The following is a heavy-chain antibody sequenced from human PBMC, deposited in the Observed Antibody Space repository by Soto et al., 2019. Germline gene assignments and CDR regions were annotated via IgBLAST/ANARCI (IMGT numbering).Heavy chain of an antibody. J-gene: IGHJ4*02. CDR2: IYWNDDK. D-gene: IGHD3-3*01. Sequence: TLVNPTQTLTLTCTFSGFSLSTSGVGVGWIRQPPGKALEWLALIYWNDDKRYSPSLKSRLTITKDTSKNQVVLTMTNMDPVDTATYYCAHTGGPNYDFWSGYPKDFDYWGQGTLVTVSS. CDR3: AHTGGPNYDFWSGYPKDFDY. CDR1: GFSLSTSGVG. V-gene: IGHV2-5*01.